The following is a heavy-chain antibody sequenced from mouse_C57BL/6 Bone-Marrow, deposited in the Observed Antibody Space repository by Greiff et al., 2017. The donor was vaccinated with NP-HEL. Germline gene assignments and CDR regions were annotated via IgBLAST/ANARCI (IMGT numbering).Heavy chain of an antibody. CDR1: GFNIKDDY. CDR2: IDPENGDT. CDR3: TTEQLRLYVDY. J-gene: IGHJ2*01. D-gene: IGHD3-2*02. Sequence: VHVKQSGAELVRPGDSVKLSCTASGFNIKDDYMHWVKQRPEQGLEWIGWIDPENGDTEYASKFQGKATITADTSSNTAYLQLSSLTSEDTAVYYCTTEQLRLYVDYWGQGTTLTVSS. V-gene: IGHV14-4*01.